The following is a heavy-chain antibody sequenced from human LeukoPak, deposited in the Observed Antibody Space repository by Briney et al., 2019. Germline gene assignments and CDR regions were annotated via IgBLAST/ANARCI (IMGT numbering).Heavy chain of an antibody. D-gene: IGHD3-22*01. CDR3: APKTYYYDSSGYLY. CDR2: IKQDGSEK. V-gene: IGHV3-7*03. J-gene: IGHJ4*02. CDR1: GFTLSSYW. Sequence: GGSLRLSCAASGFTLSSYWMSWVRQAPGKGLEWVANIKQDGSEKNYVDFVKGRFTISRDNAKNSLYLQMNSLRAEDTAVYYCAPKTYYYDSSGYLYWGQGTLVTVSS.